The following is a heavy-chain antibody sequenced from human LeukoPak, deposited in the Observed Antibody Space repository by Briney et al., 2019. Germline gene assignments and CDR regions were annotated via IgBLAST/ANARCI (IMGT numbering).Heavy chain of an antibody. CDR2: IYTSGST. CDR3: ARDRRMNYYDSSGYPYD. J-gene: IGHJ4*02. Sequence: PSETLSLTCTVSGGSISSGSYYWSWIRQPAGKGLEWIGRIYTSGSTNYNPSLKSRVTISVDTSKNQFSLKLSSVTAADTAVYYCARDRRMNYYDSSGYPYDWGQGTLVTVSS. D-gene: IGHD3-22*01. V-gene: IGHV4-61*02. CDR1: GGSISSGSYY.